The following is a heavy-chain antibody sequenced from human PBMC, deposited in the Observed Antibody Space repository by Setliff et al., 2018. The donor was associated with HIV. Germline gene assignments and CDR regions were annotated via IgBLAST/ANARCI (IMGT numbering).Heavy chain of an antibody. CDR2: IIPIFGTT. J-gene: IGHJ5*02. D-gene: IGHD3-10*01. CDR3: AKDRRYYYGSGSYAAET. Sequence: GASVKVSCKASGGTFSSYAISWVRQAPGQGLEWMGGIIPIFGTTNYAQKFQGRVTITTDESTTTAYMELSRLRFDDTAMYYCAKDRRYYYGSGSYAAETWGQGTLVTVSS. CDR1: GGTFSSYA. V-gene: IGHV1-69*05.